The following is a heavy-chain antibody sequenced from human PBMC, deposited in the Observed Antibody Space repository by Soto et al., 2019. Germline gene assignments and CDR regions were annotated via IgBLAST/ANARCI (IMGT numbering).Heavy chain of an antibody. Sequence: PSETLSLTCTVSGGSMSSYYWSWIRQPPGKGLEWIGYIYYSGSTNYNPSLKSRVTISVDTSKNQFSLKLSSVTAADTAVYYCARSPADYDGSGSRMYYFDYWGQGTLGTVPQ. CDR3: ARSPADYDGSGSRMYYFDY. J-gene: IGHJ4*02. CDR1: GGSMSSYY. V-gene: IGHV4-59*01. D-gene: IGHD3-10*01. CDR2: IYYSGST.